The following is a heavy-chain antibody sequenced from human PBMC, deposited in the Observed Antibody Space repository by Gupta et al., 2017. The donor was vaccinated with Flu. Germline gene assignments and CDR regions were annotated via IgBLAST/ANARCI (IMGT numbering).Heavy chain of an antibody. CDR1: GGSFSGYY. Sequence: QVQLQQWGAGLLKPSETLSLTCAVYGGSFSGYYWSWIRQPPGKGLEWIGEINHSGSTNYNPSLKSRVTISVDTSKNQFSLKLSSVTAADTAVYYCAGGVVTAPSPHNFDYWGQGTLVTVSS. D-gene: IGHD2-21*02. CDR3: AGGVVTAPSPHNFDY. J-gene: IGHJ4*02. V-gene: IGHV4-34*01. CDR2: INHSGST.